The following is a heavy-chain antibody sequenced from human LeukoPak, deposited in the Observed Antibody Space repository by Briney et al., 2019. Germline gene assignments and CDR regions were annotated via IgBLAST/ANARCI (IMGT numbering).Heavy chain of an antibody. Sequence: GGSLRLSCAASGFTFSSHWMHWVRQAPGKGLVWVTRINGDGSNTTYADSVKGRFTISRDNAKNTLYLQMNSLRAEDTAVYHCARSKSWYSTDVWGQGTMVTVSS. J-gene: IGHJ3*01. CDR2: INGDGSNT. V-gene: IGHV3-74*03. CDR3: ARSKSWYSTDV. D-gene: IGHD2-15*01. CDR1: GFTFSSHW.